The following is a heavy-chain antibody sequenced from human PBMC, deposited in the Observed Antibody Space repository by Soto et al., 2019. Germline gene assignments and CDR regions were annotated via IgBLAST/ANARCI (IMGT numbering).Heavy chain of an antibody. D-gene: IGHD2-2*02. Sequence: QVQLQESGPGLVKPSETLSLTCTVSGGSVSSDTHYWSWIRQPPGKRLEWIGFIYSSGSTNYNPPLKSRVTMSVDTSTNQFSLKLRSVIVADTAVYHCARFVRSCSGTTCYTRADVWGQGTTVTVSS. CDR3: ARFVRSCSGTTCYTRADV. CDR2: IYSSGST. V-gene: IGHV4-61*01. J-gene: IGHJ6*02. CDR1: GGSVSSDTHY.